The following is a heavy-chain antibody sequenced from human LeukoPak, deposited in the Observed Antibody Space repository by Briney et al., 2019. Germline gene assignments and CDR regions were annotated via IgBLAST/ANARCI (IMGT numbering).Heavy chain of an antibody. V-gene: IGHV3-33*06. D-gene: IGHD6-19*01. Sequence: GGSLRLSCAASGFNFDDYAMHWVRQAQGKGLEWVAVIWYDGSNKYYADSVKGRFTIFRDNSKNTLYLQMNSLRAEDTAVYYCAKDRAYRYSSGWYDYWGQGTLVTVSS. CDR2: IWYDGSNK. CDR3: AKDRAYRYSSGWYDY. CDR1: GFNFDDYA. J-gene: IGHJ4*02.